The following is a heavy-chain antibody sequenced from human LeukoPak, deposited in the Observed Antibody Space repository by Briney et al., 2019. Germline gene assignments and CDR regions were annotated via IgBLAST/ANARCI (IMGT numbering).Heavy chain of an antibody. V-gene: IGHV3-21*01. D-gene: IGHD5-12*01. CDR3: ARDGYSGYDPSTGVDY. CDR1: GFTFSSYS. J-gene: IGHJ4*02. Sequence: PGGSLRLSCAASGFTFSSYSMNWVRQAPGKGLEWVSSISSSSSYIYYADLVKGRFTISRDNAKNSLYLQMNSLRAEDTAVYYCARDGYSGYDPSTGVDYWGQGTLVTVSS. CDR2: ISSSSSYI.